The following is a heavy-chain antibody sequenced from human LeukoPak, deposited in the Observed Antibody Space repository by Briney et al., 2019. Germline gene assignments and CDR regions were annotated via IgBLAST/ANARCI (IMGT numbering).Heavy chain of an antibody. D-gene: IGHD3-16*02. CDR3: ARDNSVGDIAWWFDP. Sequence: AAVNVSCKASGYTFTSYDINWVRQATGQGLEWMGWMNPNSGNTGYAQKFQGRVTMTRNTSISTAYMELSSLRSEDTAVYYCARDNSVGDIAWWFDPWGQGTLVTVSS. CDR1: GYTFTSYD. V-gene: IGHV1-8*01. CDR2: MNPNSGNT. J-gene: IGHJ5*02.